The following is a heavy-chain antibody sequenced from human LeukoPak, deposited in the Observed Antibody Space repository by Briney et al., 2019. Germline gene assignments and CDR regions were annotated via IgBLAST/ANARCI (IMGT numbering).Heavy chain of an antibody. Sequence: PGGSLRLSCAASGFTFNSYGIHWVGQAPGKGLEWVSGITWNGGITAYADSVKGRFTISRDNAKNSLYLQMNSLRAEDTALYYCARDGPVAGVELDQWGQGTLVTVSS. CDR3: ARDGPVAGVELDQ. CDR2: ITWNGGIT. D-gene: IGHD6-19*01. CDR1: GFTFNSYG. J-gene: IGHJ4*02. V-gene: IGHV3-20*04.